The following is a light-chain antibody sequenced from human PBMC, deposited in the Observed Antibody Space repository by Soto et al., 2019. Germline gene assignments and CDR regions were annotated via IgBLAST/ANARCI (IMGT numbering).Light chain of an antibody. J-gene: IGKJ1*01. Sequence: DIQLTQSPSFLSASVGDRVTITCRASQGISSYLGWYQQKPGKAPNLLIYDASTLQRGVPSRFSGSGSGTEFTLTITRLQPEDFATYYCKQLNRYPPWTFGQGTKVEIK. CDR2: DAS. CDR1: QGISSY. CDR3: KQLNRYPPWT. V-gene: IGKV1-9*01.